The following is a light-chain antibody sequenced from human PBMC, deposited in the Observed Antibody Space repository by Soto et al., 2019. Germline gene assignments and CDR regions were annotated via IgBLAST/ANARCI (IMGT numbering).Light chain of an antibody. J-gene: IGLJ2*01. CDR3: QAWDSGTLV. Sequence: SYELTHPPSVSVSPGQTATITCSGDRLWDKYACWYLQKPGQSPLLVIYQDDKRPSGIPERFSGSTSGNTATLTISGTQAMDEADYYCQAWDSGTLVFGGGTKLTVL. V-gene: IGLV3-1*01. CDR2: QDD. CDR1: RLWDKY.